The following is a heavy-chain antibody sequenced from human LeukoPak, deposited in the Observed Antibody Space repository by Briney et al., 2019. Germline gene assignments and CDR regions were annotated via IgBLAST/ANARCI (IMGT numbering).Heavy chain of an antibody. CDR3: VRVYSGYDYYYYYYMDV. D-gene: IGHD5-12*01. V-gene: IGHV4-34*01. Sequence: PSETQSLTCTVYDDSITIYYWSWIRQPPGKGLEWIGEINHSGSTNYNPSLKSRVTISVDTSKNQFSLKLSSVTAADTAVYYCVRVYSGYDYYYYYYMDVWGKGTTVTISS. CDR2: INHSGST. J-gene: IGHJ6*03. CDR1: DDSITIYY.